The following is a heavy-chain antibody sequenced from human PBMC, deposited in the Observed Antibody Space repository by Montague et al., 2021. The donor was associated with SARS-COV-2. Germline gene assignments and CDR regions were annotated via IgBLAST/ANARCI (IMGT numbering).Heavy chain of an antibody. CDR2: IYYSGST. CDR1: GGAISSSSYY. V-gene: IGHV4-39*07. CDR3: ARDTRITMLVVVNRYGMDV. Sequence: SETLSLTCTVSGGAISSSSYYWVWIRQPQGKGLEWIGSIYYSGSTYYNPSLKSRVTISVDTSKNQFSLKLVSVTAADTAVYDCARDTRITMLVVVNRYGMDVWGQGTTVTVSS. D-gene: IGHD3-22*01. J-gene: IGHJ6*02.